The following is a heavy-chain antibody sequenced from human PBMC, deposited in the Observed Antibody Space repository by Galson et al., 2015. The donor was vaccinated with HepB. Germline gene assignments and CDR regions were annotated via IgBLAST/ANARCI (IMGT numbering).Heavy chain of an antibody. D-gene: IGHD3-9*01. J-gene: IGHJ3*02. CDR3: ARSTYDILSGYYQNAFDI. V-gene: IGHV3-30*04. Sequence: SLRLSCAASGFTFRSYSMYWVRQAPGKGLEWVAVISYDGSNKYYADSVKGRFTISRDNSKNALYLQMNSLRVDDTAVYYCARSTYDILSGYYQNAFDIWGQGTMVTVSS. CDR2: ISYDGSNK. CDR1: GFTFRSYS.